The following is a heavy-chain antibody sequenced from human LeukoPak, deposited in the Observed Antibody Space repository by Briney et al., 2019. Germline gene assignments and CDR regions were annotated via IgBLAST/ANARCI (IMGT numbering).Heavy chain of an antibody. Sequence: SETLSLTCAVYGGSFSGYYWSWIRQPPGKGLEWIGEINHSGSTNYNPSLKSRVTISVDTSKNQFSPKLSSVTAADTAVYYCARLVVPAAPPGNWFDPWGQGTLVTVSS. J-gene: IGHJ5*02. CDR1: GGSFSGYY. D-gene: IGHD2-2*01. CDR2: INHSGST. CDR3: ARLVVPAAPPGNWFDP. V-gene: IGHV4-34*01.